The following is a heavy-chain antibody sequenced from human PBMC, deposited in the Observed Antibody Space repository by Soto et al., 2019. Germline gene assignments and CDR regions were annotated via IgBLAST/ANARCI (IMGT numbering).Heavy chain of an antibody. CDR1: GFTFSSYA. Sequence: GGSLRLSCAASGFTFSSYAMHWVRQAPGKGLEWVAVISYDGSNKYYADSVKGRFTISRDNSKNTLYLQMNSLRAEDTAVYYCASQNGGNYYYYGMDVWGQGTTVTVSS. CDR2: ISYDGSNK. CDR3: ASQNGGNYYYYGMDV. V-gene: IGHV3-30-3*01. J-gene: IGHJ6*02. D-gene: IGHD1-1*01.